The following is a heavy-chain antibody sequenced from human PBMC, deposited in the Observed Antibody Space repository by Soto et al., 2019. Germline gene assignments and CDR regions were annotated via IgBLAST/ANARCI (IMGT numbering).Heavy chain of an antibody. CDR1: GFTFSGSA. CDR2: IRDKANNYAT. J-gene: IGHJ4*02. D-gene: IGHD3-3*01. V-gene: IGHV3-73*01. Sequence: GGSLRLSCAASGFTFSGSAMHWVRQASGKGLDWVGHIRDKANNYATAYAASVEGRFTISRDDSKNTAYLQMYSLRAEDTAVYYCAKEGENYEFWSGSLLLPYWGQGTLVTVSS. CDR3: AKEGENYEFWSGSLLLPY.